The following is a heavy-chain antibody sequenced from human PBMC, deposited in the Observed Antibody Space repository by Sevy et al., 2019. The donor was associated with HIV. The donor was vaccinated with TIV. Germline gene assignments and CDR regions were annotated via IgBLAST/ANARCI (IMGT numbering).Heavy chain of an antibody. D-gene: IGHD2-21*01. CDR1: GLIFSDYY. J-gene: IGHJ4*02. CDR3: ARFRVIASAPYYFDY. CDR2: ISSGNTYT. Sequence: GGSLRLSCAASGLIFSDYYMGWVRHAPGKGLEWVADISSGNTYTNYADSVKGRFTISRDNAKKSLYLQMNTLRAEDTAVYYCARFRVIASAPYYFDYWGQGALVTVSS. V-gene: IGHV3-11*06.